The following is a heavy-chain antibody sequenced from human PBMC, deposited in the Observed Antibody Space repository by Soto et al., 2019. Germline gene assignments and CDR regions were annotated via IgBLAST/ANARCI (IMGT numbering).Heavy chain of an antibody. J-gene: IGHJ4*02. CDR1: GFTISDKY. CDR3: ASRPKLPTIATASWPLDF. D-gene: IGHD2-15*01. CDR2: INGGGDT. Sequence: EVQLVETGGGLIQPGGSLRLSCAASGFTISDKYMSWVRQAPGKGLEWVSVINGGGDTFYPDSVKGRFTISRDNSENTLYLQMKNLRAEDTAIYYCASRPKLPTIATASWPLDFWGPGTLVTVSS. V-gene: IGHV3-53*02.